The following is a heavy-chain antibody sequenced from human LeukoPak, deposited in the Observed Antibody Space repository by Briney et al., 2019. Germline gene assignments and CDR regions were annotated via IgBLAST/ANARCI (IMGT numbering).Heavy chain of an antibody. CDR2: ISGSGGSA. CDR3: AKEAVENFDY. CDR1: GFTFSSYA. V-gene: IGHV3-23*01. J-gene: IGHJ4*02. Sequence: GGSLRLSCAASGFTFSSYAMSWVRQAPGKGLQWVSGISGSGGSAYYADSVKGRFTISRDNPKNTLYLQMNSLRAEDTAVYYCAKEAVENFDYWGQGTLVTVSS.